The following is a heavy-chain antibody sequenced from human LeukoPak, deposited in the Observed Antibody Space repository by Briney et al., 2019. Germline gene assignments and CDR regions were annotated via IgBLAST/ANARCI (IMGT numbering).Heavy chain of an antibody. D-gene: IGHD2-2*01. CDR2: IYYSGST. Sequence: SETLSLTCTVSGGSISSSSYYWGWIRQPPGKGLEWIGSIYYSGSTYYNPSLKSRVTISVDTSKNQFSLKLSSVTAADTAVYYCARQRHLGYCSSTSCYDYYMDVWGKGTTVTVSS. CDR1: GGSISSSSYY. V-gene: IGHV4-39*01. CDR3: ARQRHLGYCSSTSCYDYYMDV. J-gene: IGHJ6*03.